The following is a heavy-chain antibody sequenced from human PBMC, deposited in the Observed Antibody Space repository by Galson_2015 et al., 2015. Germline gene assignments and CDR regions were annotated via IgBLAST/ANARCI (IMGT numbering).Heavy chain of an antibody. J-gene: IGHJ4*02. V-gene: IGHV3-53*01. CDR3: ATVTKPLRYFDS. D-gene: IGHD3-9*01. CDR2: IYSGGST. CDR1: GFTVSTNY. Sequence: SLRLSCAASGFTVSTNYMTWVRQAPGKGLEWLSIIYSGGSTYYADSVKGRFAISGDNSKNTLDLRMNSLRAEDTAVYYCATVTKPLRYFDSWGQGTLVTVSS.